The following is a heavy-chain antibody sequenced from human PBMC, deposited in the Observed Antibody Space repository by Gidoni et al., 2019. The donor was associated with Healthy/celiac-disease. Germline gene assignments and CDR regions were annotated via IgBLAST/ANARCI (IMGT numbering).Heavy chain of an antibody. CDR1: GFTFSDYY. V-gene: IGHV3-11*05. Sequence: QGQLVEAGGGWVKPGGSRRRSGAADGFTFSDYYMSWIRQAPGKGLEWVSYISSSSSYPNYAYSVKGRFTISRDNAQNSLYLQMNSLRAEDTAVYYCAREAGAMVDPWGQGTLVTVSS. CDR2: ISSSSSYP. D-gene: IGHD1-26*01. J-gene: IGHJ5*02. CDR3: AREAGAMVDP.